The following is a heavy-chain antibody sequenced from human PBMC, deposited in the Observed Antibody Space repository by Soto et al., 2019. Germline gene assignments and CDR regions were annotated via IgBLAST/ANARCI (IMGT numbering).Heavy chain of an antibody. CDR2: ITGSGGNT. Sequence: EVQLLEAGGGLVQPGGSLRLSCAASGFTSGTYAMSWVRQAPGKGLEWVSGITGSGGNTDYADSVKGRFTISRDTSRNTLYLQMSRLSVDDTAIYYCAREYRTSSQFDYWGQGTLVTVSS. V-gene: IGHV3-23*01. J-gene: IGHJ4*02. D-gene: IGHD6-6*01. CDR1: GFTSGTYA. CDR3: AREYRTSSQFDY.